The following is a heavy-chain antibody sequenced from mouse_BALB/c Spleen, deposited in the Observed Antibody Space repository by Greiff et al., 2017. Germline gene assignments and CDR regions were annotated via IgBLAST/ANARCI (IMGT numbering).Heavy chain of an antibody. CDR2: ISSGGGST. Sequence: EVKVVESGGGLVKPGGSLKLSCAASGFAFSSYDMSWVRQTPEKRLEWVTYISSGGGSTYYPDTVKGRFNISRDNAKNTLYLQMGSLKSEDTAMYDCEKQRNTTGDSLYWHFDVWGAGTTVTVTS. J-gene: IGHJ1*01. D-gene: IGHD1-1*01. V-gene: IGHV5-12-1*01. CDR3: EKQRNTTGDSLYWHFDV. CDR1: GFAFSSYD.